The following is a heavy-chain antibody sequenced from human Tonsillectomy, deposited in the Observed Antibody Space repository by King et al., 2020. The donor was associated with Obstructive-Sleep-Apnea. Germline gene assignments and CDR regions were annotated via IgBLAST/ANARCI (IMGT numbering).Heavy chain of an antibody. CDR3: AKVGLAGTPKVDVFDL. V-gene: IGHV3-9*01. J-gene: IGHJ3*01. CDR1: GFNFDYYE. CDR2: INGEGCSI. D-gene: IGHD6-19*01. Sequence: VQPRRSLRLSCAASGFNFDYYERHWVRQRPGKGLDGGSVINGEGCSINYEASLKGRFTISRDNAENSLYVQMNSLRPEDTALYFCAKVGLAGTPKVDVFDLWGQGTMVIVSS.